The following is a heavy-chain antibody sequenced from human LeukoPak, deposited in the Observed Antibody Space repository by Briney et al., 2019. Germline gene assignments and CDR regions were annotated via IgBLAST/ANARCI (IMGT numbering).Heavy chain of an antibody. J-gene: IGHJ3*02. CDR2: ISGSGGST. Sequence: GGSLRLSCAASGFTFRNYWMSWVRQAPGKGLEWVSAISGSGGSTYYADSVKGRFTISRDNSKNTLYLQMNSLRAEDTAVYYCAKDVSMIVVVPDIWGQGTMVTVSS. D-gene: IGHD3-22*01. V-gene: IGHV3-23*01. CDR1: GFTFRNYW. CDR3: AKDVSMIVVVPDI.